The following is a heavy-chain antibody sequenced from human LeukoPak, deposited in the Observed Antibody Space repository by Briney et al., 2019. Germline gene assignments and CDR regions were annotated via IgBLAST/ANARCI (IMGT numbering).Heavy chain of an antibody. CDR1: GGSISSGGYY. Sequence: SQTLSLTCTVSGGSISSGGYYWSWIRQPPGMGLEWIGYIYHSGSTYYNPSLKSRVTISVDRSKNQFSLKLSSVTAADTAVYYCARLAPDIVVVLWGQGTMVTVSS. CDR2: IYHSGST. V-gene: IGHV4-30-2*01. J-gene: IGHJ3*01. D-gene: IGHD2-2*01. CDR3: ARLAPDIVVVL.